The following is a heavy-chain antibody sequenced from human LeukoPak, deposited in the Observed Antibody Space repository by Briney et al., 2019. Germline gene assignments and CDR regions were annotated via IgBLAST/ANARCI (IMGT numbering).Heavy chain of an antibody. CDR1: GYSISSGYY. V-gene: IGHV4-38-2*02. CDR3: ARVVRVGATPGRYYFDY. J-gene: IGHJ4*02. D-gene: IGHD1-26*01. Sequence: SETLSLTCTVSGYSISSGYYWGWIRQPPGKGLEWIGSIYHSGSTYYNPSLKSRVTISVDTSKNQFSLKLSSVTAADTAVYYCARVVRVGATPGRYYFDYWGQGTLVTVSS. CDR2: IYHSGST.